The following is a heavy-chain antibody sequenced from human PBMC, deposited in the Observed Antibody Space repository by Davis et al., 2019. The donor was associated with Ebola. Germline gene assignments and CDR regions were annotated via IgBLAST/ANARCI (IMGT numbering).Heavy chain of an antibody. D-gene: IGHD3-16*02. V-gene: IGHV1-2*06. J-gene: IGHJ4*02. CDR2: INPNSGGT. CDR1: GCTFTGYY. CDR3: ATYVWGSYRPDY. Sequence: ASVKVSCKASGCTFTGYYMHWVRQAPGQGLEWMGRINPNSGGTNYAQKFQGRVTMTRDTSISTAYMELSRLRSDDTAVYYCATYVWGSYRPDYWGQGTLVTVSS.